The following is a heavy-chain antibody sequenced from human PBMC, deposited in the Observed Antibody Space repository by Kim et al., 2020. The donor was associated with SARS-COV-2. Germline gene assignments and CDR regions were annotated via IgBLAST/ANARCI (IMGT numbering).Heavy chain of an antibody. CDR3: ASVVDCSSTSCYETLVY. Sequence: GGSLRLSCAASGFTFSSYSMNWVRQAPGKGLEWVSSISSSSSYIYYADSVKGRFTISRDNAKNSLYLQMNSLRAEDTAVYYCASVVDCSSTSCYETLVYWGQGTLVTVSS. V-gene: IGHV3-21*01. J-gene: IGHJ4*02. CDR1: GFTFSSYS. CDR2: ISSSSSYI. D-gene: IGHD2-2*01.